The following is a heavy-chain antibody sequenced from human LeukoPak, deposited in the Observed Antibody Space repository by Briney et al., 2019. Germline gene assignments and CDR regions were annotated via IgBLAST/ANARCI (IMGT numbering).Heavy chain of an antibody. J-gene: IGHJ4*02. D-gene: IGHD4-17*01. Sequence: ASVKVSCKVSGYTLTELSIYWVRQAPGKGLEWMGGFDPGYDGPIYAQNFQGRVTMTEDTSTDTVYMELSSLRSEDTAVYYCTTFSYSVTTGFDYWGQGTLVTVSS. CDR1: GYTLTELS. CDR3: TTFSYSVTTGFDY. V-gene: IGHV1-24*01. CDR2: FDPGYDGP.